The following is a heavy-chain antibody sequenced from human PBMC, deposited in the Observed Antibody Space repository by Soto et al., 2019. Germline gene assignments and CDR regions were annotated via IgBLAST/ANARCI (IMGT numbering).Heavy chain of an antibody. J-gene: IGHJ4*02. CDR2: INPSGGST. Sequence: ASVKVSCKASGYAFTSYYMHWVRQAPGQGLEWMGIINPSGGSTSYAQKFQGRVTMTRDTSTSTVYMELSSLRSEDTAVYYCAREVVRGVQFDYWGQGTLVTVSS. V-gene: IGHV1-46*01. CDR3: AREVVRGVQFDY. CDR1: GYAFTSYY. D-gene: IGHD3-10*01.